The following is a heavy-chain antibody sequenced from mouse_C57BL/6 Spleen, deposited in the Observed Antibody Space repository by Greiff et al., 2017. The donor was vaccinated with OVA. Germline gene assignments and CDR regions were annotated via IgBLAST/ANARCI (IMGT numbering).Heavy chain of an antibody. V-gene: IGHV1-82*01. CDR3: ARPYYSNYVGAMDY. Sequence: VQLQQSGPELVKPGASVKISCKASGYAFSSSWMNWVKQRPGKGLEWIGRIYPGDGDTTYNGKFKGKATLTADQSSSTAYMQLSSLTSEDSAVYFCARPYYSNYVGAMDYWGQGTSVTVSS. D-gene: IGHD2-5*01. J-gene: IGHJ4*01. CDR2: IYPGDGDT. CDR1: GYAFSSSW.